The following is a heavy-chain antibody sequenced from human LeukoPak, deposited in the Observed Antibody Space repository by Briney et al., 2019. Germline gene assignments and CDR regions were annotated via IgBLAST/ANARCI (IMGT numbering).Heavy chain of an antibody. Sequence: GGSLRLSCAASGLTFSSYSMNWVRQAPGKGLEWVSSISSSSSYIYYADSVKGRFTISRDNAKNSLYLQMNSLRAEDTAVYYCARSLITMIVVDYWGQGTLVTVSS. V-gene: IGHV3-21*01. CDR3: ARSLITMIVVDY. CDR2: ISSSSSYI. D-gene: IGHD3-22*01. CDR1: GLTFSSYS. J-gene: IGHJ4*02.